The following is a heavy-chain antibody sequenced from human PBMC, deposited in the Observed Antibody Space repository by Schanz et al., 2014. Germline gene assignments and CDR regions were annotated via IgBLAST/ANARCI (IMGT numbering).Heavy chain of an antibody. V-gene: IGHV4-30-4*07. J-gene: IGHJ6*02. Sequence: QVQLQESGPGLVKPSQTLSLTCAVSGGSISSGGYSWSWIRQPPGKGLEWIGYIFFRGSTYYNPSRKSRVTISIDTSKTQFSLRLPSVTAADTAVYYCYGMDVWGQGTTVTVSS. CDR3: YGMDV. CDR2: IFFRGST. CDR1: GGSISSGGYS.